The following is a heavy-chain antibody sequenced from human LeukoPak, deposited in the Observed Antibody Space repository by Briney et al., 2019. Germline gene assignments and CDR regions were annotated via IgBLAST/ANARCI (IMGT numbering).Heavy chain of an antibody. Sequence: GGSLRLSCAASGFTFRSYWMHWVRKAPGKGLVWVSRIKNDGSSTNYADSVKGRFTISRDNAKNTLYLQMNSLRAEDTAVYYCARGWEQLAYWGQGTLVTVSS. CDR1: GFTFRSYW. J-gene: IGHJ4*02. CDR3: ARGWEQLAY. CDR2: IKNDGSST. D-gene: IGHD1-26*01. V-gene: IGHV3-74*01.